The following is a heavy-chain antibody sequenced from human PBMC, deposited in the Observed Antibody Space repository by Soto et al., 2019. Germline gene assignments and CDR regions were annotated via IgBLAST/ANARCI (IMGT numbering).Heavy chain of an antibody. CDR2: ISYDGSDK. V-gene: IGHV3-30*18. D-gene: IGHD6-19*01. Sequence: QVQLAESGGGVVQPGRSLRLSCAASGFPFNSYAMHWVRQAPGKGLEWVAVISYDGSDKYYVDSVKGRFTISRDNSKNKLYQQMDSLRVDDTAVFYCVKDGNVYSSGWYAPSLDSCGQGTLVTVSS. CDR1: GFPFNSYA. CDR3: VKDGNVYSSGWYAPSLDS. J-gene: IGHJ4*02.